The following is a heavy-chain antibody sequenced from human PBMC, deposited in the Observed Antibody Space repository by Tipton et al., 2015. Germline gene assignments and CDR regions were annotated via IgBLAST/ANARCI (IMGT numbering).Heavy chain of an antibody. CDR3: ARGEDVVIVGGMDV. V-gene: IGHV4-59*11. J-gene: IGHJ6*02. CDR2: IHYSGST. Sequence: LRLSCSVSGGSISSHYWNWIRQTPGKGLEWIGYIHYSGSTHYHPSPKSRVTLSVDTSKNQFSLRLSSVTAADTAVYYCARGEDVVIVGGMDVWGQGTTVTVSS. D-gene: IGHD2-2*01. CDR1: GGSISSHY.